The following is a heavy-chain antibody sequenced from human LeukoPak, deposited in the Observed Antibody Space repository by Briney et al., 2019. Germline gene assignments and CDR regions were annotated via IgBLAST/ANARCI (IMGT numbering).Heavy chain of an antibody. CDR1: GYTLTELS. J-gene: IGHJ4*02. CDR3: ARDLCGGDCYADY. V-gene: IGHV1-24*01. Sequence: ASVKVSCKVSGYTLTELSMHWVRQAPGKGLEWMGGFDPEVGKTIYAQKFQGRVTITADESTSTAYMELSSLRSEDTAVYYCARDLCGGDCYADYWGQGTLVTVSS. CDR2: FDPEVGKT. D-gene: IGHD2-21*02.